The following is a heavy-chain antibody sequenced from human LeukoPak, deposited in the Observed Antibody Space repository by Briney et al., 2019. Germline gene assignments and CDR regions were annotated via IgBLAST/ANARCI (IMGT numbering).Heavy chain of an antibody. V-gene: IGHV3-9*01. Sequence: SLRLSCAASGLTFDDYAIHSVRQAPGDGRGWVLCISWNGGSIGHADSVKGRFTISRDNAKNSLYLQMNSLRAEDTALYYCAKDISHLYGSGSSLDYWGQGTLVTVSS. CDR3: AKDISHLYGSGSSLDY. CDR1: GLTFDDYA. D-gene: IGHD3-10*01. J-gene: IGHJ4*02. CDR2: ISWNGGSI.